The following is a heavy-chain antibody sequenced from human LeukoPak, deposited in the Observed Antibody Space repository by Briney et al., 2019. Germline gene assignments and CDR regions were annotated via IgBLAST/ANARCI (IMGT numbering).Heavy chain of an antibody. J-gene: IGHJ3*02. D-gene: IGHD2-2*01. CDR2: ISSSSSYI. V-gene: IGHV3-21*01. Sequence: GGSLRLSCAASGFTFSSYSMNWVRQAPGKGLEWVSSISSSSSYIYYTDSVKGRFTISRDNAKNSLYLQMNSLRAEDTAVYYCARPVVPAAARRAFDIWGQGTMVTVSS. CDR1: GFTFSSYS. CDR3: ARPVVPAAARRAFDI.